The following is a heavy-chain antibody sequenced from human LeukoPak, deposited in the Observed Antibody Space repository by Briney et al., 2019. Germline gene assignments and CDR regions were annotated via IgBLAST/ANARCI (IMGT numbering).Heavy chain of an antibody. J-gene: IGHJ4*02. Sequence: PGGSLRLSCAASGFTFSSYWMSWVRQAPGKGLEWVANIKQDGGEKNYVDAVKGRFTISRDNAKNSLYLQMNSLRAEDTAVYYCARDRESSGYYYWGQGTLVTVSS. CDR2: IKQDGGEK. CDR1: GFTFSSYW. CDR3: ARDRESSGYYY. D-gene: IGHD3-22*01. V-gene: IGHV3-7*01.